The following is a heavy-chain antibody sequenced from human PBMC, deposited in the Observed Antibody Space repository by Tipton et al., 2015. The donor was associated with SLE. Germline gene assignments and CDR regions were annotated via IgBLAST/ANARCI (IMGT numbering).Heavy chain of an antibody. D-gene: IGHD6-13*01. V-gene: IGHV4-59*01. Sequence: TLSLTCTVPGGSICSYYWSWIRQPPETGLEWIGYIYYSGSTNYNPSLKSRVTISVDTSKNQFSLKLSSVTAADTAVYYCACWSRDSSRKPYFGYWGQGTLVKVSS. CDR3: ACWSRDSSRKPYFGY. J-gene: IGHJ4*02. CDR1: GGSICSYY. CDR2: IYYSGST.